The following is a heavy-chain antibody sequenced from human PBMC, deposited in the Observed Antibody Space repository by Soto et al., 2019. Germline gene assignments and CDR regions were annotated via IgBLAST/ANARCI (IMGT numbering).Heavy chain of an antibody. CDR3: ARGGGYDFWSGYPFDY. Sequence: QVQLVESGGGVVQPVRSLRLSCAASGFTFRNYAMHWVRQAPGKGLEWVAVISYDGSNKYYADSVKGRFTISRDNSKNTLYLQMNSLRAEDTAVYYCARGGGYDFWSGYPFDYWGQGPLVTVSS. V-gene: IGHV3-30-3*01. D-gene: IGHD3-3*01. CDR1: GFTFRNYA. CDR2: ISYDGSNK. J-gene: IGHJ4*02.